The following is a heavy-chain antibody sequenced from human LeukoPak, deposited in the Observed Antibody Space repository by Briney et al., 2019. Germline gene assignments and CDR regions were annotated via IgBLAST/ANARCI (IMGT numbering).Heavy chain of an antibody. J-gene: IGHJ4*02. D-gene: IGHD3-9*01. V-gene: IGHV1-69*04. Sequence: ASVKVSCKASGGTFTNYAINWVRQAPGQGLEWMGRTIPILDVTNYALKFQGRVTITADQSTSTAYMELSSLRSEDTAVYYCARGGGVDILTGFQYWGQGTLVTVSS. CDR2: TIPILDVT. CDR3: ARGGGVDILTGFQY. CDR1: GGTFTNYA.